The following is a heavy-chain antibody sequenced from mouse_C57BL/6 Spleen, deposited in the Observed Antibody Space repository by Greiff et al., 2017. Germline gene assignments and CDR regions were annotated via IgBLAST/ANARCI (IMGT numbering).Heavy chain of an antibody. CDR3: SRCPYDSLDY. CDR1: GYTFTSYW. Sequence: QVQLQQPGAELVMPGASVKLSCKASGYTFTSYWMHWVKQRPGQGLEWIGEIDPSYSYTNYNQKFKGKSTLTVDKSSRTAYMQLSSLTSEDSAVYYCSRCPYDSLDYWGQGTTLTVSS. D-gene: IGHD2-4*01. V-gene: IGHV1-69*01. J-gene: IGHJ2*01. CDR2: IDPSYSYT.